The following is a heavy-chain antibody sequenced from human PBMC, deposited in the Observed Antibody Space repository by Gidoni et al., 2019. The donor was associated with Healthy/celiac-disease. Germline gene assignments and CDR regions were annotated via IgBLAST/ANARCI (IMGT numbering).Heavy chain of an antibody. Sequence: QVHLVQSGAEVKKPGASVKVSCKVSGYTLTELSMPWVRQAPGKGLEWMGGFDPEDGETIDAQKFQGRVTMTEDTSTDTAYMELSRLRAEDTAVYYCATEWVEVTIPTRAHYYYYGMDVWGQGTTVTVSS. CDR3: ATEWVEVTIPTRAHYYYYGMDV. CDR1: GYTLTELS. CDR2: FDPEDGET. V-gene: IGHV1-24*01. J-gene: IGHJ6*02. D-gene: IGHD1-26*01.